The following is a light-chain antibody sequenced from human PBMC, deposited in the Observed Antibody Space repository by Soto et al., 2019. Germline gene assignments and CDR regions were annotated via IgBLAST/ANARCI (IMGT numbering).Light chain of an antibody. CDR3: SSYTSSSTPV. Sequence: QSALTQPASVSGSPGQSITISCTGTSSDYVSWYQQHPDKAPKLMIYEVNNRPSGVSNRFSGSKSGNTASLTISGLQAEDEADYYCSSYTSSSTPVFGGGTKVTVL. V-gene: IGLV2-14*01. CDR1: SSDY. CDR2: EVN. J-gene: IGLJ2*01.